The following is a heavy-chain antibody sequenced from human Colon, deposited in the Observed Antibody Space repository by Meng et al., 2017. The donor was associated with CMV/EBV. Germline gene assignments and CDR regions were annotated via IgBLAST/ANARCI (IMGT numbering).Heavy chain of an antibody. Sequence: DSIISGYYWSWIRRSPGKGLEWIGSIFYTGTTYYNPSLKSRLTMSVDTSQNQISLHLSSVTAADTAVYYCAKDSLVAATGVNWFDAWGQGTLVTVSS. J-gene: IGHJ5*02. V-gene: IGHV4-31*02. CDR2: IFYTGTT. CDR3: AKDSLVAATGVNWFDA. CDR1: DSIISGYY. D-gene: IGHD6-19*01.